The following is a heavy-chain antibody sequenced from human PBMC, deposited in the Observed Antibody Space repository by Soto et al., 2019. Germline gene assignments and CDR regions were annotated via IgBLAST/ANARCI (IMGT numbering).Heavy chain of an antibody. CDR3: ARDHLRYYDFWCGYYTGIYYYGMDV. Sequence: GGSLRLSCAASGFTFSSYAMHWVRQAPGKGLEWVAVISYDGSNKYYADSVKGRFTKSRDNSKNTLYLQMNSLRAEDTAVYYCARDHLRYYDFWCGYYTGIYYYGMDVWGQGTTVTVSS. CDR1: GFTFSSYA. CDR2: ISYDGSNK. J-gene: IGHJ6*02. V-gene: IGHV3-30-3*01. D-gene: IGHD3-3*01.